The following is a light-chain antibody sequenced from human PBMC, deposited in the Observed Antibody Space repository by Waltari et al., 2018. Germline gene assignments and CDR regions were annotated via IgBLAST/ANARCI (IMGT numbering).Light chain of an antibody. Sequence: QSTLTQPASVSGSPGQSITISCTGTSSDIGASNYVSWYQQHPDKAPKLVIYDVTYRPSGVSHRFSGSKSANTASLTISGLQPEDEADYYCASYTTITTLGDVIFGGGTKLTVL. V-gene: IGLV2-14*03. CDR1: SSDIGASNY. J-gene: IGLJ2*01. CDR2: DVT. CDR3: ASYTTITTLGDVI.